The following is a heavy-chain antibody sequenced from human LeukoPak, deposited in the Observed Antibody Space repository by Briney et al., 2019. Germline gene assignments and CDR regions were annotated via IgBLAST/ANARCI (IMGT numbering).Heavy chain of an antibody. Sequence: GESLKISCKGSGYNFVSLWIGLGRQVPGKGLEWVVIIFRCDSDTKFSPSCEGRVTLSVDKSTNTAYLAWPNLRAPDTATYSCGRLGAGTSQVFDAWGPGKMITVDS. CDR2: IFRCDSDT. CDR3: GRLGAGTSQVFDA. V-gene: IGHV5-51*01. D-gene: IGHD1-26*01. J-gene: IGHJ3*01. CDR1: GYNFVSLW.